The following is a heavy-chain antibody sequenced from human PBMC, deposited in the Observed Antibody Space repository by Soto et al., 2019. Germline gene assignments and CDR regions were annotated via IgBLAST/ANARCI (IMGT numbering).Heavy chain of an antibody. J-gene: IGHJ4*02. V-gene: IGHV3-11*06. CDR1: GLTFSDYY. D-gene: IGHD1-26*01. CDR2: ITSSGSYT. CDR3: ARPLTTGWELLIDFY. Sequence: GGSLRLSCAASGLTFSDYYMSWIRQAPGKGLEWVSYITSSGSYTKYADSVKGRFTISRDNAKNSLYLQMNSLRAEDTAVYYCARPLTTGWELLIDFYWGQGTPVTVSS.